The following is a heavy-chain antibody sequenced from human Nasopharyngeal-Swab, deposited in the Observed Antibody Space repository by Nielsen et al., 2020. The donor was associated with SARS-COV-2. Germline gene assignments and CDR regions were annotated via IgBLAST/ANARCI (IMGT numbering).Heavy chain of an antibody. CDR3: AGGNSADH. V-gene: IGHV3-7*03. J-gene: IGHJ4*02. CDR2: IKEDGSEK. D-gene: IGHD4-23*01. Sequence: GESLKISCAASGFTFSSYWMSWVRQAPGKGLDWVANIKEDGSEKYYVDSVKGRFTISRDNAKNSLYLPMNSLRAEDTAVYYCAGGNSADHWGQGTLVTVSS. CDR1: GFTFSSYW.